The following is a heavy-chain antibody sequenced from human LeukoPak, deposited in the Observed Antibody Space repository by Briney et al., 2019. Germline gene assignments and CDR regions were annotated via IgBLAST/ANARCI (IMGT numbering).Heavy chain of an antibody. V-gene: IGHV4-59*08. J-gene: IGHJ4*02. CDR3: ARHLNNCGDDCYIFDY. CDR2: IYYSGST. Sequence: SETLSLTCTVSGXSIFSYYGSWIRQPPGKGLEWMGYIYYSGSTNYNPSLKSRVTISVDTSKNQFSLRVSSVTAADTAVYYCARHLNNCGDDCYIFDYWGQGTLVTVSS. D-gene: IGHD2-21*01. CDR1: GXSIFSYY.